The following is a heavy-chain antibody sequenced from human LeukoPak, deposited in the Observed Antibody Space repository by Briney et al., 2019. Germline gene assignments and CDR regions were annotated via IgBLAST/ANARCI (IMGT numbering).Heavy chain of an antibody. Sequence: ASVKVSCKASGYTFTGYYIHWVRQAPGQGLEWMGWINPNSGGTNYAQNFQGRVTMTRDTSISTAYMELTRPRSDDTAVYYCARVAGTSTWDNWYDPWGQGTLVTVSS. D-gene: IGHD6-13*01. J-gene: IGHJ5*02. CDR2: INPNSGGT. V-gene: IGHV1-2*02. CDR3: ARVAGTSTWDNWYDP. CDR1: GYTFTGYY.